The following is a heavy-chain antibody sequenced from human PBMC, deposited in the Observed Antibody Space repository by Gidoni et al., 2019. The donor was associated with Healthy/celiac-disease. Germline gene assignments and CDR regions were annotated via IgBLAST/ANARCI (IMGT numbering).Heavy chain of an antibody. CDR3: ATAIAAAGPVYGMDV. CDR1: GYTLPELS. D-gene: IGHD6-13*01. J-gene: IGHJ6*02. Sequence: QVQLVQSGAEVKKPGASVTVSCQVSGYTLPELSLHWVRQAPGKGHEWMGGFDPEDGETIYAQKFQGRVTMTEDTSTDTAYMELSSLRSEDTAVYYCATAIAAAGPVYGMDVWGQGTTVTVSS. V-gene: IGHV1-24*01. CDR2: FDPEDGET.